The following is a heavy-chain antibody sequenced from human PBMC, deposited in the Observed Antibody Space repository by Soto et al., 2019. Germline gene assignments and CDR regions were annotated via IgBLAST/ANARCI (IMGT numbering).Heavy chain of an antibody. V-gene: IGHV3-30*18. D-gene: IGHD2-2*01. J-gene: IGHJ6*02. CDR1: GFTFSSYG. CDR3: AKDQYGCSSTSCYASKYYGMDV. Sequence: QVQLVESGGGVVQPGRSLRLSCEASGFTFSSYGMHWVRQAPGKGLEWVAVISYDGSNKYYADSVKGRFTISRDNSKNTLYLQMNSRRAEETAVYYCAKDQYGCSSTSCYASKYYGMDVWGQGTTVTVSS. CDR2: ISYDGSNK.